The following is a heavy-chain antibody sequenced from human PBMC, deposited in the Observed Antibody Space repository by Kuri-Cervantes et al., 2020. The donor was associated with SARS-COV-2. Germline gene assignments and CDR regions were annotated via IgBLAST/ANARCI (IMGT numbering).Heavy chain of an antibody. D-gene: IGHD3-10*01. J-gene: IGHJ6*03. V-gene: IGHV1-8*02. Sequence: ASVKVSCKASGYTFTSYGISWVRQAPGQGLEWMGWMNPNSGNTGYVEKFQGRVTMTRNTSISTAYMELSSLRSEDTAVYYCARGKRMVRYSTTLLGHDSYYYYMDVWGKGTTVTVSS. CDR1: GYTFTSYG. CDR3: ARGKRMVRYSTTLLGHDSYYYYMDV. CDR2: MNPNSGNT.